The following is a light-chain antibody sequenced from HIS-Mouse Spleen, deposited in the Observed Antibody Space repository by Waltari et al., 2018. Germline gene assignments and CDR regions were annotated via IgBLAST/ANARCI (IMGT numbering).Light chain of an antibody. V-gene: IGLV3-21*02. CDR2: DDS. J-gene: IGLJ1*01. CDR3: QVWDSSSDRV. CDR1: NIGSKS. Sequence: SYVLTQPPSVSVAPGQTARITCGGTNIGSKSLHWYQQKPGQAPVLVVYDDSDRPSGIPERFSGSNSGNTATLTISRVEAGDEADYYCQVWDSSSDRVFGTGTKVTVL.